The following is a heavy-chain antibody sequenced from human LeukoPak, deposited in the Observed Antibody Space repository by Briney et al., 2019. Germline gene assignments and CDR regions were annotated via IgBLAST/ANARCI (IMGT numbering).Heavy chain of an antibody. V-gene: IGHV3-48*01. J-gene: IGHJ4*02. Sequence: GGSLRLSCAASGFTFSSYNMNWVRHAPGKGLEWLSYISIRSSTIYYADSVKGRFTISRDNHKNSLYLQMNSLRAEDTAVYYCARAIGVGGCSSASCYYFDYWGQGTLVTVSS. CDR2: ISIRSSTI. D-gene: IGHD2-2*01. CDR1: GFTFSSYN. CDR3: ARAIGVGGCSSASCYYFDY.